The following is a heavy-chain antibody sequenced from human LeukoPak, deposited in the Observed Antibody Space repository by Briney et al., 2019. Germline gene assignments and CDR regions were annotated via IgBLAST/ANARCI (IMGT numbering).Heavy chain of an antibody. D-gene: IGHD3-16*01. CDR2: ISGSVSGSGDST. V-gene: IGHV3-23*01. CDR1: GFSFGSYA. Sequence: GGSLRLSCAASGFSFGSYAMSWVRQAPGKGLEWVSEISGSVSGSGDSTHYADSVKGQFTIPRDNSKKTLFLQMNSLRAEDTAVYYCAKGKVNHDGALDIWGQGTVVTVSS. J-gene: IGHJ3*02. CDR3: AKGKVNHDGALDI.